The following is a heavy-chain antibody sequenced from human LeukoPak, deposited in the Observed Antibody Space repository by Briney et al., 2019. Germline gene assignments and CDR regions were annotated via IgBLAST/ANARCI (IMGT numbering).Heavy chain of an antibody. D-gene: IGHD3-16*01. J-gene: IGHJ4*02. CDR2: IYHSGST. Sequence: SETLSLTCAVSGGSISSSNWWSWVRPPPGKGLEWIGEIYHSGSTNYNPSLKSRVTISVDTSKNQFSLKLSSVTAADTAVYYCARSELNDYFKYWGQGILVTVST. V-gene: IGHV4-4*02. CDR1: GGSISSSNW. CDR3: ARSELNDYFKY.